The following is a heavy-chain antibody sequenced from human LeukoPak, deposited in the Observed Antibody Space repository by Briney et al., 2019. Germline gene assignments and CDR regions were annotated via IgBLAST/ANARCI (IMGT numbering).Heavy chain of an antibody. D-gene: IGHD3/OR15-3a*01. CDR1: GFIFSDYS. J-gene: IGHJ4*02. CDR2: IRGGDSI. Sequence: PGGSLRLSCAASGFIFSDYSFNWVRQAPGKGLEWVSYIRGGDSISYTESVKGRFTISRDNAKNSLSLQMNSLRAEDTAIYYCARDKDWSFDYWGQGTLVTASS. CDR3: ARDKDWSFDY. V-gene: IGHV3-48*01.